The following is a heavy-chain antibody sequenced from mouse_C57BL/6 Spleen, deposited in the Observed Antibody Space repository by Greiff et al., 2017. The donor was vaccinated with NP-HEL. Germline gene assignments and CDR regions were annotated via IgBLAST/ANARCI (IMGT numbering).Heavy chain of an antibody. J-gene: IGHJ4*01. CDR1: GFTFSDYG. CDR2: ISSGSSTI. CDR3: ARSHYDYDSMDY. D-gene: IGHD2-4*01. Sequence: EVKLQESGGGLVKPGGSLKLSCAASGFTFSDYGMHWVRQAPEKGLEWVAYISSGSSTIYYADTVKGRFTISRDNAKNTLFLQMTSLRSEDTAMYYCARSHYDYDSMDYWGQGTSVTVSS. V-gene: IGHV5-17*01.